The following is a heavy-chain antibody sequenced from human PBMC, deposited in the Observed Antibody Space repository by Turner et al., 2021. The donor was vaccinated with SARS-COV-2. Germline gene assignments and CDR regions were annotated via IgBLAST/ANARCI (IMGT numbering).Heavy chain of an antibody. CDR3: ARLPVGYYGSGSYYHYGMDV. V-gene: IGHV4-39*01. CDR2: SYYSGST. Sequence: QLQLQESRPGLVKPSETLSLTCPVAGCSISSSSYYWGWIRQPPGKGLEWIGSSYYSGSTYYNPTLKSRVTISVDTSKNQFSQKLSSVTAADTAVYYCARLPVGYYGSGSYYHYGMDVWGQGTTVTVSS. J-gene: IGHJ6*02. CDR1: GCSISSSSYY. D-gene: IGHD3-10*01.